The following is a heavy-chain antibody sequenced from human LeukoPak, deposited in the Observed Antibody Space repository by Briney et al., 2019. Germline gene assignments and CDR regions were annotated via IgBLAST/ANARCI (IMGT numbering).Heavy chain of an antibody. V-gene: IGHV3-30*04. CDR1: GFTFSNYA. Sequence: PGGSLRLSCAASGFTFSNYAMHWVRQAPGKGLEWVAIVSHDGCNQYYAESVKGRFTISRDSSKNTVSLQMNSLRAGDSALYYCGRDPSARVTIDFWGQGTLVTVSS. J-gene: IGHJ4*02. CDR2: VSHDGCNQ. D-gene: IGHD5-24*01. CDR3: GRDPSARVTIDF.